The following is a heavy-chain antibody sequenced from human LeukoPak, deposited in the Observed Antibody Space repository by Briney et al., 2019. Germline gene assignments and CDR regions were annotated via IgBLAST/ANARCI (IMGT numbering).Heavy chain of an antibody. V-gene: IGHV3-11*01. Sequence: GGSLRLSCAASGFTFSDYNMRWIRQAPGKGLEWVSSISRSGSTKYYADSVKGRFTISRDNAKNSLFLQMNSLRAEDTAVYYCARVLRYCSGGDCYSGGLGYMDVWGKGTTVTISS. CDR2: ISRSGSTK. D-gene: IGHD2-15*01. CDR3: ARVLRYCSGGDCYSGGLGYMDV. CDR1: GFTFSDYN. J-gene: IGHJ6*03.